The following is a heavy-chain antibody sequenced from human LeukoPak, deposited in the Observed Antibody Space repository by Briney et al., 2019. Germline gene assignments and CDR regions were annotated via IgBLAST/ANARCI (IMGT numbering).Heavy chain of an antibody. Sequence: PSETLSLTCTVSGGSMSSVSNFWSWIRQPAGKGLEWIGRIHTSGNPNYNPSLKSRVTISVDTSKNQFSLQLNSVTAADTAVYYCARLGGSSTRRYYYYYYYMDVWGKGTTVTVSS. D-gene: IGHD6-6*01. CDR2: IHTSGNP. J-gene: IGHJ6*03. CDR1: GGSMSSVSNF. V-gene: IGHV4-61*02. CDR3: ARLGGSSTRRYYYYYYYMDV.